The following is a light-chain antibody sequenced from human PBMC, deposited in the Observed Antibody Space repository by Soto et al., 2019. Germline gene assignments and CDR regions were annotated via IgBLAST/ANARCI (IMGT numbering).Light chain of an antibody. CDR2: DDR. J-gene: IGLJ2*01. CDR1: NIGSKS. Sequence: SYELTQPPSVSVAPGQTATITCGGNNIGSKSVHWYQQRPGQAPVLVVYDDRDRPSGIPERFSGSNSGNTASLTISRVEVGDEAEYHCQEWDSNFDQWIFGGGTKLT. V-gene: IGLV3-21*02. CDR3: QEWDSNFDQWI.